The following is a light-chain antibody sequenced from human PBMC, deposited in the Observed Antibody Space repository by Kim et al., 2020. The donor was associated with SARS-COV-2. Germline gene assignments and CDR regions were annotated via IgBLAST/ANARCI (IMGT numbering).Light chain of an antibody. CDR2: DAS. J-gene: IGKJ1*01. Sequence: ASVGDRVTITCLASQSISSWLAWDQQKPGKPLNLLIYDASSLASGVPSRFSGTGSGTEFTLTISSLQPDDFATYYCQQYNTYPWTFGQGTKVEIK. CDR1: QSISSW. CDR3: QQYNTYPWT. V-gene: IGKV1-5*01.